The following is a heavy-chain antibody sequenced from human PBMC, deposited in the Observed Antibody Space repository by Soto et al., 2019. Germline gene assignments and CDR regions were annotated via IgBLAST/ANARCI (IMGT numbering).Heavy chain of an antibody. D-gene: IGHD1-7*01. CDR1: GGSISSYY. Sequence: SETLSLTCTVSGGSISSYYWSWIRQPPGRGLEWIGYIYYSGSTNYNPSLKSRVTISVDTSKNQFSLKLSSVTAADTAVYYCAREGLTGTIGLYYYYGMDVWGQGTTVTVS. V-gene: IGHV4-59*01. J-gene: IGHJ6*02. CDR2: IYYSGST. CDR3: AREGLTGTIGLYYYYGMDV.